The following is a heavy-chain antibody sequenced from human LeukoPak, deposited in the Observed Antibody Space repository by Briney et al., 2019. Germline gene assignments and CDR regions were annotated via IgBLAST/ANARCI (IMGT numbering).Heavy chain of an antibody. J-gene: IGHJ6*02. Sequence: PGGSLRLSCAASGFTFSTYWMSWVRQGPGKGLEWVANIKQDGSEKYYVDSVKGRFTISRDNAKNSLYLQMSSLRAEDTALYFCASVSYFYGMVVWGQGTTVTVSS. CDR3: ASVSYFYGMVV. V-gene: IGHV3-7*01. CDR1: GFTFSTYW. CDR2: IKQDGSEK.